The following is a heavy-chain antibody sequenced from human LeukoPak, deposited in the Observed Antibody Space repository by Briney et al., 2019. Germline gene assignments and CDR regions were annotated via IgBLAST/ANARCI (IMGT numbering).Heavy chain of an antibody. CDR1: GYTFTGYY. J-gene: IGHJ4*02. D-gene: IGHD3-10*01. Sequence: ASVRVSCTASGYTFTGYYMHWVRQAPGQGLEWMGWINPNSGGTNYAQKFQGRVTINRDTSISTAYMELSRLRSDDTAVYYCARDRATMVRGVIIGYWGQGTLVTVSS. CDR3: ARDRATMVRGVIIGY. V-gene: IGHV1-2*02. CDR2: INPNSGGT.